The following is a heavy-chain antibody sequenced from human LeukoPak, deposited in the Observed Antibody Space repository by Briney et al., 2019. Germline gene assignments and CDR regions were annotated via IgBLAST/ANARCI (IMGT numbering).Heavy chain of an antibody. CDR3: ARGPNWGDYYYYVDV. J-gene: IGHJ6*03. D-gene: IGHD7-27*01. CDR1: GGSISSYY. CDR2: IYTSGST. V-gene: IGHV4-4*07. Sequence: SETLSLTCTVSGGSISSYYWSWIRQPAGKGLEWIGRIYTSGSTNYNPSLKSRVTMSVDTSKNQFSLKLSSVTAADTAVYYCARGPNWGDYYYYVDVWGKGTTVTVSS.